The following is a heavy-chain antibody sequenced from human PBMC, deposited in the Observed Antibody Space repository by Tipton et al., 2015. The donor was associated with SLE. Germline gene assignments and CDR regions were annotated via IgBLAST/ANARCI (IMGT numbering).Heavy chain of an antibody. D-gene: IGHD1-26*01. J-gene: IGHJ4*02. V-gene: IGHV4-39*07. Sequence: TLSLTCFVSGASVRSTSYHWGWIRQPPGKGLEWIGNIYYSGNTYYSPSLKSRVTISVDTSKNQFSLRLSSVTAADTAVYYCARDSLGFDYWGQGTLVIVSS. CDR3: ARDSLGFDY. CDR1: GASVRSTSYH. CDR2: IYYSGNT.